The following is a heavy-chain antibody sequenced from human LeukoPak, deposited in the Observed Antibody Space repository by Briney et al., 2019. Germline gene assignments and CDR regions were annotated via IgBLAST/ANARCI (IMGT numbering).Heavy chain of an antibody. Sequence: GGTLRLSCAASGFTFSSYGMSWVRQAPGKGLEWVSAISGSGGSTYYADSVKGRFTISRDNSKNTLYLQMNSLRAGDTAVYYCATSGLSRFGFWGQGTLVTVSS. D-gene: IGHD2/OR15-2a*01. J-gene: IGHJ4*02. CDR1: GFTFSSYG. CDR2: ISGSGGST. CDR3: ATSGLSRFGF. V-gene: IGHV3-23*01.